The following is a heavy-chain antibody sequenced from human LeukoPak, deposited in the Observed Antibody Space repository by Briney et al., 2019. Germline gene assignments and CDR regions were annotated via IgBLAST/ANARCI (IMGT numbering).Heavy chain of an antibody. V-gene: IGHV3-11*01. Sequence: GGSLRLSCAASGFTFSDYYMSWIRQAPGKGLEWVSYISSSGSTIYYADSVKGRFTISRDSAKNSLYLQINSLRAEDTAVYYCARSKGSSTVHDYGDYYFDYWGQGTLVTVSS. CDR2: ISSSGSTI. CDR1: GFTFSDYY. D-gene: IGHD4-17*01. CDR3: ARSKGSSTVHDYGDYYFDY. J-gene: IGHJ4*02.